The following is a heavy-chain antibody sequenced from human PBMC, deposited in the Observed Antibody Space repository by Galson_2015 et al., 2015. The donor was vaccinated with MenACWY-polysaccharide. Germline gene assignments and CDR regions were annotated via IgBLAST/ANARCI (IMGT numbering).Heavy chain of an antibody. Sequence: SLRLSCAASGFTFSSYGMDWVRQAPGKGLEWVSYISSSSSTISYADSVKGRFTISRDNARNSLYLQMNSLRAEDAAVYYCARGGATRPDFWGQGTPVTVSS. CDR2: ISSSSSTI. CDR1: GFTFSSYG. J-gene: IGHJ4*01. CDR3: ARGGATRPDF. V-gene: IGHV3-48*01. D-gene: IGHD3-16*01.